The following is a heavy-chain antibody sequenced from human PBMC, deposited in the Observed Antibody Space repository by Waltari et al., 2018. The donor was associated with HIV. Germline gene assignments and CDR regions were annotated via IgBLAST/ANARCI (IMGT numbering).Heavy chain of an antibody. Sequence: EVQLVESGGGVVRPGGSLRLSCATLGFTFDDNGMRWVRQGPGKGLEWVSGINWNGGSTGYLESVKGRFTISRDNAKNSLYLQMNSLRAEDTAVYYCARGSGIAVAGYFQYWGQGTLVTVSS. D-gene: IGHD6-19*01. V-gene: IGHV3-20*04. CDR3: ARGSGIAVAGYFQY. J-gene: IGHJ1*01. CDR2: INWNGGST. CDR1: GFTFDDNG.